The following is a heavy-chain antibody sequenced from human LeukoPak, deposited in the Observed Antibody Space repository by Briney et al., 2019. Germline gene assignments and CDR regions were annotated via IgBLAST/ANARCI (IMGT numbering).Heavy chain of an antibody. V-gene: IGHV3-23*01. CDR3: AKDLNYYYYYYMDV. CDR2: ISGSGGST. J-gene: IGHJ6*03. CDR1: GGTFSSYA. Sequence: SCKASGGTFSSYAMSWVRQAPGKGLEWVSAISGSGGSTYYADSVKGRFTISRDNSKNTLYLQMNSLRAEDTAVYYCAKDLNYYYYYYMDVWGKGTTVTVSS.